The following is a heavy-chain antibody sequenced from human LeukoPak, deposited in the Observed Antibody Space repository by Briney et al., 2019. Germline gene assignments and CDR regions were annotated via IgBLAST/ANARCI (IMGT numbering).Heavy chain of an antibody. CDR2: ISYIGST. CDR3: ARDQISINALDM. Sequence: SETLSLTCTVSGASISGHYLTWIRQPPGKGLEWIGYISYIGSTNYNPSLKSRVTISVDTSKNQFSLKLRSVTAADTAVYYCARDQISINALDMWGQGTMVTVSS. CDR1: GASISGHY. J-gene: IGHJ3*02. V-gene: IGHV4-59*11. D-gene: IGHD1-14*01.